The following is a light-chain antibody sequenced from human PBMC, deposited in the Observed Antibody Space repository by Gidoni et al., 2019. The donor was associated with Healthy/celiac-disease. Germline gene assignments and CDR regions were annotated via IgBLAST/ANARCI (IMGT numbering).Light chain of an antibody. CDR3: QQYYSTPWT. V-gene: IGKV4-1*01. Sequence: DIVMTQYPDYLAVSLGERANINCKSSQSVLYSSNNKNYLAWYQQKPGQPPKLLIYWASTRESGVPDRFSGSGSGTDFTLTISSLQAEDVAVYYCQQYYSTPWTFGQGTKVEIK. CDR1: QSVLYSSNNKNY. CDR2: WAS. J-gene: IGKJ1*01.